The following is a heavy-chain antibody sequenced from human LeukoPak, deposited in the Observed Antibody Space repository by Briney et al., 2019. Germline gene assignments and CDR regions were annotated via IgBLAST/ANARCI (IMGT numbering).Heavy chain of an antibody. CDR1: GFTFSSYA. Sequence: GGSLRLSCAASGFTFSSYAMSWVRQAPGKGLEWVSGISGSGGSTYYVDSVKGRFTISRDNSKNTLYLQMNSLRAEDTAVYYCAKVKGMSPPSGHFDRWVQGTLVTVSS. CDR2: ISGSGGST. V-gene: IGHV3-23*01. CDR3: AKVKGMSPPSGHFDR. J-gene: IGHJ4*02.